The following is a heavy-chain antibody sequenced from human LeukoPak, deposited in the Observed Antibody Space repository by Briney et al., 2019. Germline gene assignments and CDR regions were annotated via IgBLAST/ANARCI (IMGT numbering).Heavy chain of an antibody. D-gene: IGHD3-16*01. CDR3: TTDHLWGRYYFDY. V-gene: IGHV3-15*01. Sequence: AGGSLRLSCAASGFTFSNAWMSWVRQAPGKGLEWVGRIKSKTDGGTTDYAAPVKGRFTISRDDSKNTLYLQMNSLKTEDTAVYYCTTDHLWGRYYFDYWGQGTLVTVSS. J-gene: IGHJ4*02. CDR1: GFTFSNAW. CDR2: IKSKTDGGTT.